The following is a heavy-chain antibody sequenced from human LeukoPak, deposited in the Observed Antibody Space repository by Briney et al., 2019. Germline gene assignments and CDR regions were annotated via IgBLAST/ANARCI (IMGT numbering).Heavy chain of an antibody. CDR3: ARGAIRWVVVPAAQTNWFDP. Sequence: SETLSLTCAVYGGSFSGYYWSWIRQPPGKGLEWIGEINHSGSTNYNPSLKSRVTISVDTSKNQFSLKLSSVTAADTAVYYCARGAIRWVVVPAAQTNWFDPWGQGTLVAVSS. J-gene: IGHJ5*02. V-gene: IGHV4-34*01. CDR1: GGSFSGYY. CDR2: INHSGST. D-gene: IGHD2-2*01.